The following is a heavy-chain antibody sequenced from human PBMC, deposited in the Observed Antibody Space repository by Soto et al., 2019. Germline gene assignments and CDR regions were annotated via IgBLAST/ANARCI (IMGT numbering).Heavy chain of an antibody. D-gene: IGHD2-8*01. CDR3: VSEVSRGWFDP. J-gene: IGHJ5*02. V-gene: IGHV4-59*01. Sequence: SQTLSLTCTFSNDSISSYYWSWIRQPPGKGLEWIGNSYFSGGTEYNPSLEGRVTISVDRSRNQFSLKLTSVTAADTAVYFCVSEVSRGWFDPWGPGTLVTRLL. CDR1: NDSISSYY. CDR2: SYFSGGT.